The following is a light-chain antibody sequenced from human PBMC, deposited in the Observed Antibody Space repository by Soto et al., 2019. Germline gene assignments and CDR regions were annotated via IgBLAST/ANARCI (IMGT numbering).Light chain of an antibody. CDR3: QQYGSAPVWT. CDR1: QSVSSSY. Sequence: IVLTQSPGTLSLCPWERATLSFTANQSVSSSYLAWYQKKPGQAPRLLIYGASSRATGIPDRFSVSGSGTDFTLTISRLEPEYFALYYCQQYGSAPVWTFGQGTKVDIK. J-gene: IGKJ1*01. V-gene: IGKV3-20*01. CDR2: GAS.